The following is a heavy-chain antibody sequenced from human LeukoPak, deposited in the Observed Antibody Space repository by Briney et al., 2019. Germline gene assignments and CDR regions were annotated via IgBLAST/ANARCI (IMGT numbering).Heavy chain of an antibody. CDR2: IKSKTDGGTT. V-gene: IGHV3-15*01. CDR3: TTGSEGRRRFDY. J-gene: IGHJ4*02. Sequence: GGSLRLSCAASGFTFSNAWMSWVRQAPGKGLEWVGRIKSKTDGGTTDYAAPVKGRFTISRDVSKNTLYLQMNSLKTEDTAVYYCTTGSEGRRRFDYWGQGTLVTVSS. CDR1: GFTFSNAW.